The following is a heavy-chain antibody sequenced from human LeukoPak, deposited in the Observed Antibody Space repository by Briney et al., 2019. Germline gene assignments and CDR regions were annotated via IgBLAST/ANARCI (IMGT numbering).Heavy chain of an antibody. V-gene: IGHV3-23*01. J-gene: IGHJ6*03. CDR3: ARNQDSSWYYYYMDV. D-gene: IGHD6-13*01. CDR2: ITGSGGST. CDR1: GFTFNNYA. Sequence: GGSLRLSCADSGFTFNNYAISWVRQAPGKGLEWVSTITGSGGSTYSADSVKGRLTISRENSKNTLYLQMNTLRADDTALHYCARNQDSSWYYYYMDVWGKGTTVTVSS.